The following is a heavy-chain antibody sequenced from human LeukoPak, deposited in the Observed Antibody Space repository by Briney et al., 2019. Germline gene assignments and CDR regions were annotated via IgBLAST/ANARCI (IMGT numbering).Heavy chain of an antibody. CDR1: GYTFTDYY. V-gene: IGHV1-2*02. CDR2: INPNSGGT. CDR3: ARAPPYYYGSGSYYDY. Sequence: GASVKVSCKASGYTFTDYYMHWVRLAPGQGLEWMGWINPNSGGTNYAQKFQGRVTMTTDTSTSTAYMELRSLRSDDTAVYYCARAPPYYYGSGSYYDYWGQGTLVTVSS. D-gene: IGHD3-10*01. J-gene: IGHJ4*02.